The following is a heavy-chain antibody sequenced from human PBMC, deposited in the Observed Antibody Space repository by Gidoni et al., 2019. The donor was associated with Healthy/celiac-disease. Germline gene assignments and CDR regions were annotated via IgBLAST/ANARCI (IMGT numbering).Heavy chain of an antibody. J-gene: IGHJ6*02. CDR1: GGSISSYY. CDR2: IYTSGST. CDR3: ARAGAGNHDSGHYDYGMDV. V-gene: IGHV4-4*07. Sequence: QVQLQESGPGLVKPSETLSLTCTVSGGSISSYYWSWIRQPAGKGMEWIGRIYTSGSTNYNPSLKSRVTMSVDTSKNQFSLKLSSVTAADTAVYYCARAGAGNHDSGHYDYGMDVWGQGTTVTVSS. D-gene: IGHD3-10*01.